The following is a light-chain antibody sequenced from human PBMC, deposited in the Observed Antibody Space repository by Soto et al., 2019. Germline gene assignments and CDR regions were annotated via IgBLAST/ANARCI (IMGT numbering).Light chain of an antibody. Sequence: DIQMTQSPSSLSASVGDRVTITCRASQGINNFLAWYQQKPGKVPKLLIYAASTLRSGVPSRFSGSGSGTDFTLTISSLQPEDAASYYCQKYDSAPSTFGPVTKVDIK. CDR1: QGINNF. J-gene: IGKJ3*01. CDR3: QKYDSAPST. V-gene: IGKV1-27*01. CDR2: AAS.